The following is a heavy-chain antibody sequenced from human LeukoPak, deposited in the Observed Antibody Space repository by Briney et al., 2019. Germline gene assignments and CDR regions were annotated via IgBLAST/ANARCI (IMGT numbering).Heavy chain of an antibody. CDR3: ARVSSAENFDY. D-gene: IGHD3-10*01. CDR1: GFTFSSYE. Sequence: PGGSLRLSCAASGFTFSSYEMNWVRQAPGKGLEWVSYISSSGSTIYYADSVKGRFTVSRDNAKNSLYLQMNALRAEDTAVYYCARVSSAENFDYWGQGTLVTVSS. CDR2: ISSSGSTI. V-gene: IGHV3-48*03. J-gene: IGHJ4*02.